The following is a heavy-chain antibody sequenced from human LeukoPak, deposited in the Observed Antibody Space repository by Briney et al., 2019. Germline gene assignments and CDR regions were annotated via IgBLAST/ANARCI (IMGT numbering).Heavy chain of an antibody. D-gene: IGHD2-2*01. CDR2: IYHSGST. V-gene: IGHV4-30-2*01. Sequence: PSQTLSLTCAVSGGSISSGGYSWSWIRQPPGKGLEWIGYIYHSGSTYYNPSLKSRVTISVDRSKNQFSLKLSSVTAADTAVYYCARFSPPIGYQLSSYYFDYWGQGTLVTVSS. CDR1: GGSISSGGYS. J-gene: IGHJ4*02. CDR3: ARFSPPIGYQLSSYYFDY.